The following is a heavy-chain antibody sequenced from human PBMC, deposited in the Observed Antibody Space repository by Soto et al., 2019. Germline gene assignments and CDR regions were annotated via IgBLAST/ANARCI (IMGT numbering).Heavy chain of an antibody. Sequence: PSETLSLTCAVYGGSFSPYFWSWIRQPPGKWLEWIGEINHSGSTNYNPSLTRRATLSVDTSKNQVSLKLTSVTAADTAVYYCARLASGWQYYYFDFWGRGTPVTVSS. V-gene: IGHV4-34*01. CDR1: GGSFSPYF. D-gene: IGHD6-19*01. CDR3: ARLASGWQYYYFDF. J-gene: IGHJ2*01. CDR2: INHSGST.